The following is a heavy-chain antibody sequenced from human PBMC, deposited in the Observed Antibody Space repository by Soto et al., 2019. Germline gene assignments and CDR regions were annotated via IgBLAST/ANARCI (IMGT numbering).Heavy chain of an antibody. CDR1: GGSFSGYY. Sequence: SETLSLTCAVYGGSFSGYYWSWIRQPPGKGLEWIGEINHSGSTNYNPSLKSRVTISVDTSKNQFSLKLSSVTAADTAVYYCARVIAARTRWFDPWGQGTLVTVSS. J-gene: IGHJ5*02. D-gene: IGHD2-15*01. CDR2: INHSGST. V-gene: IGHV4-34*01. CDR3: ARVIAARTRWFDP.